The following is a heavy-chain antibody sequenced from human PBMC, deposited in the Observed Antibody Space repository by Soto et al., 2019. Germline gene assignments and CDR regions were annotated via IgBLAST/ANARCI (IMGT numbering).Heavy chain of an antibody. CDR1: GFTFGSYA. J-gene: IGHJ4*02. V-gene: IGHV3-23*01. CDR3: AKDGGGLAAAAVRPLGASDC. Sequence: EVQVLESGGGLLQPGGSLRLSCAASGFTFGSYAMSWVRQAPGKGLEWVSTISRSGDTTYYADSVKGRFTVSRDNSKNALYLQLNSLRAEDTAVYYCAKDGGGLAAAAVRPLGASDCWGQGTLVTVSS. CDR2: ISRSGDTT. D-gene: IGHD6-13*01.